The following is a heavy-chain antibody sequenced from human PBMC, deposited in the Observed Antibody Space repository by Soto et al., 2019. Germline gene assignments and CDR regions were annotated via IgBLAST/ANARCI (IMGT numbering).Heavy chain of an antibody. J-gene: IGHJ4*02. CDR3: ARDFWSGYFYY. V-gene: IGHV3-33*01. CDR2: IWYDGSNK. CDR1: GFTFSSYG. D-gene: IGHD3-3*01. Sequence: QVQLVESGGGVVQPGRSLRLSCAASGFTFSSYGMHWVRQAPGKGLEWVAVIWYDGSNKYYADSVKGRFTISRDNSKNTLYLQMNSLRAEYTAVYYCARDFWSGYFYYWGQGTLVTVSS.